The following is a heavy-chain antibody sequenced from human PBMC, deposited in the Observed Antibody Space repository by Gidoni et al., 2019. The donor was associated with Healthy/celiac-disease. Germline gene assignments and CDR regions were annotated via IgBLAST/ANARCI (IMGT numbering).Heavy chain of an antibody. Sequence: QVQLQESGPGLVTPSETLSLTCTVAGGSISSSFWSWIRQPPGKGLEWIGYIYYSGSTNYNPSLKSRVTISVDTSKTQFSLKLSSVTAADTAVDYCARAPLGASSWYITPYYYGMDVWGQGTTVTVSS. J-gene: IGHJ6*02. CDR1: GGSISSSF. CDR2: IYYSGST. CDR3: ARAPLGASSWYITPYYYGMDV. V-gene: IGHV4-59*01. D-gene: IGHD6-13*01.